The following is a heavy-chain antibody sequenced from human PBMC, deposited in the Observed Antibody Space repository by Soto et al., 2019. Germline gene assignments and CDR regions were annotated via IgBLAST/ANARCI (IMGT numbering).Heavy chain of an antibody. D-gene: IGHD1-26*01. CDR2: ISAYNGNT. V-gene: IGHV1-18*01. Sequence: QVQLVQSGDEVKKPGASVKVSCKASGYTFTSYGICWVRQAPGQGLEWMGCISAYNGNTNYAQKLQGRVTMTTDTSTSPAYVELRSVIADDTAVYYSARDRALELGDSWGQGTLVTVYS. CDR1: GYTFTSYG. J-gene: IGHJ5*01. CDR3: ARDRALELGDS.